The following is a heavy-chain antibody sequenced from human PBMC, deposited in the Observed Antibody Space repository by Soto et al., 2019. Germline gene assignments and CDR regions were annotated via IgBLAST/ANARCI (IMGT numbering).Heavy chain of an antibody. V-gene: IGHV3-64D*06. J-gene: IGHJ4*02. CDR1: GFDFKNYA. CDR2: ISSNGDTT. Sequence: LRLSCSASGFDFKNYAMHWVRQAPGKGPEYLSGISSNGDTTYYADSVKDSITISRDNSNNAVYLQLSSLTTEDTAVYHCGQGRGRDTTCYRVCLDSWGRGTLVTVSS. CDR3: GQGRGRDTTCYRVCLDS. D-gene: IGHD2-2*01.